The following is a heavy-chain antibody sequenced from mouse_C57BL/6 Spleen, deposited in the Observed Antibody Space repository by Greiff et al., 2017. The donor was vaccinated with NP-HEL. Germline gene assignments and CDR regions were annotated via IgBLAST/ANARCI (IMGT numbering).Heavy chain of an antibody. CDR2: INPSTGGT. Sequence: VQLQQSGPELVKPGASVKISCKASGYSFTGYYMNWVKQSPEKSLEWIGEINPSTGGTTYNQKFKAKATLTVDKSSSTAYMQLKSLTSEDSAVYYCARYYGSSYYAWFAYWGQGTLVTVSA. V-gene: IGHV1-42*01. J-gene: IGHJ3*01. CDR3: ARYYGSSYYAWFAY. D-gene: IGHD1-1*01. CDR1: GYSFTGYY.